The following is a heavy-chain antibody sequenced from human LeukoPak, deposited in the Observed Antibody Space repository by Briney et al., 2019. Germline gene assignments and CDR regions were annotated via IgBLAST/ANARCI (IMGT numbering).Heavy chain of an antibody. J-gene: IGHJ6*03. D-gene: IGHD1-14*01. Sequence: GGSLRLSCAASGFTFSSYSMNWIRQAPGKGLEWVSYISSSGSTIYYADSVKGRFTISRDNAKNSLYLQMNSLRAEDTAVYYCARDLVTRTSYYMDVWGKGTTVTVSS. CDR3: ARDLVTRTSYYMDV. V-gene: IGHV3-48*04. CDR2: ISSSGSTI. CDR1: GFTFSSYS.